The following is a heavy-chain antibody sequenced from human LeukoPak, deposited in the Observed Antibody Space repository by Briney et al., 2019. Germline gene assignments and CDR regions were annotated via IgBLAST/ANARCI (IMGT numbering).Heavy chain of an antibody. Sequence: SETLSLTCTVSGGSMSSYYWSWIRQPPGKGLGWIGYIYYSGSTNYNPSLKSRVTISVDTSKNQFSLKLSSVTAADTAVYYCARQVYYYDLLDYWGQGTLVTVSS. CDR1: GGSMSSYY. CDR2: IYYSGST. D-gene: IGHD3-22*01. J-gene: IGHJ4*02. CDR3: ARQVYYYDLLDY. V-gene: IGHV4-59*08.